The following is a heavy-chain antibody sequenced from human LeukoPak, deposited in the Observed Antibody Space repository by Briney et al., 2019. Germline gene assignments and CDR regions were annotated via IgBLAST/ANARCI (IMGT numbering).Heavy chain of an antibody. D-gene: IGHD3-10*01. Sequence: PSETLSLTCTVSGGSISSSSYYWGWIRQPPGKGLEWIGEINHSGSTNYNPSLKSRVTISVDTSKNQFSLKLSSVTAADTAVYYCARRITMVRGVIITHAFDIWGQGTMVTVSS. CDR2: INHSGST. V-gene: IGHV4-39*07. J-gene: IGHJ3*02. CDR3: ARRITMVRGVIITHAFDI. CDR1: GGSISSSSYY.